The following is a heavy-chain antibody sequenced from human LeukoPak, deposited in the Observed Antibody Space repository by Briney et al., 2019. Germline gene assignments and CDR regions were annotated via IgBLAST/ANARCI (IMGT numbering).Heavy chain of an antibody. Sequence: PGGSLRLSCAASGFTFSSYAMSWVRQAPGKGLEWVSAISGSGGSTYYADSVKGRFTISRDNSKNTLYLQMNSLRAEDTAVYYCARDQADWDPYWYFDLWGRGTLVTVSS. V-gene: IGHV3-23*01. J-gene: IGHJ2*01. CDR3: ARDQADWDPYWYFDL. CDR2: ISGSGGST. CDR1: GFTFSSYA. D-gene: IGHD3/OR15-3a*01.